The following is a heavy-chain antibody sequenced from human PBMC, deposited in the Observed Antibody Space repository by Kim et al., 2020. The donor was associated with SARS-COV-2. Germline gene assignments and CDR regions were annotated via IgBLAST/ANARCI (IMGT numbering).Heavy chain of an antibody. V-gene: IGHV3-7*01. CDR1: GFTFSSYW. CDR3: ARDPGRYFDWLPKNDAFDI. J-gene: IGHJ3*02. CDR2: IKQDGSEK. Sequence: GGSLRLFCAASGFTFSSYWMSWVRQAPGKGLEWVANIKQDGSEKYYVDSVKGRFTISRDNAKNSLYLQMNSLRAEDTAVYYCARDPGRYFDWLPKNDAFDIWGQGTIVTVSS. D-gene: IGHD3-9*01.